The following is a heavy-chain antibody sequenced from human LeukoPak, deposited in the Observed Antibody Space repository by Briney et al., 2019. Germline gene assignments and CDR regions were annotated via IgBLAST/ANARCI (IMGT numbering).Heavy chain of an antibody. CDR1: GFTFSNYG. CDR2: ISSDGSNK. CDR3: AKDGLWFGDLTYFDY. V-gene: IGHV3-30*18. J-gene: IGHJ4*02. Sequence: SGGSLRLSCAASGFTFSNYGMHWVRQAPGKGLEWVAVISSDGSNKYYADSVKGRFTISRDNSKNTLFLRMNSLRAEDTAVYYCAKDGLWFGDLTYFDYWGQGTLVTVSS. D-gene: IGHD3-10*01.